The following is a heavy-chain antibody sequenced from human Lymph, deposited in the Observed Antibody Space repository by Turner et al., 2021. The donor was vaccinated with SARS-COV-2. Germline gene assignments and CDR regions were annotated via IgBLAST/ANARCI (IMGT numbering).Heavy chain of an antibody. J-gene: IGHJ2*01. CDR1: GFTFSRYG. CDR2: IWYDGSNK. V-gene: IGHV3-33*01. CDR3: ARGAAGEWYFDL. D-gene: IGHD1-26*01. Sequence: QVQPVESGGGGVQPGGSLRLSCAASGFTFSRYGMYWVRQAPGKGLEWVAVIWYDGSNKYYADSVKGRFTISRDNSKNTLYLQMNSLRAEDTAVYYCARGAAGEWYFDLWGRGTLVTVSS.